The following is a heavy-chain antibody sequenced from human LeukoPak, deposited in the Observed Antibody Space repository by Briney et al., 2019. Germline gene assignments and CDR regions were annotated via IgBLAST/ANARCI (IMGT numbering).Heavy chain of an antibody. CDR3: TRAQYLKGYFDY. V-gene: IGHV1-18*01. CDR2: ISTYNGNT. J-gene: IGHJ4*02. CDR1: GYTFTNYG. Sequence: ASVKVSCKASGYTFTNYGISWVRQAHGQGLEWMGWISTYNGNTNYVQKILGRVTMTTDTSTTTAYMELRSLRSDDTAVYYCTRAQYLKGYFDYWGQGTLVTVSS. D-gene: IGHD2-2*02.